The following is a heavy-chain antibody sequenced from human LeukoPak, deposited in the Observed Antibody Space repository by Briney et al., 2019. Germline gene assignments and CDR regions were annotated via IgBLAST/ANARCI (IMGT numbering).Heavy chain of an antibody. D-gene: IGHD6-19*01. CDR2: IKQDGSEK. J-gene: IGHJ4*02. Sequence: GGSLRLSCAASGFTFSSYWMSWVRQAPGKGLEWVANIKQDGSEKYYVDSVKGRFTISRDNAKNSLYLQMNSLRAEDTAVYYCARDRDEQWLVLNSGSLFDYWGQGTLVTVSS. CDR3: ARDRDEQWLVLNSGSLFDY. CDR1: GFTFSSYW. V-gene: IGHV3-7*01.